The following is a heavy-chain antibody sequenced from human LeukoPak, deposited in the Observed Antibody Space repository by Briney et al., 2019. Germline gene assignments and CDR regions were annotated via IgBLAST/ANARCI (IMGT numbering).Heavy chain of an antibody. V-gene: IGHV3-48*01. CDR2: ISESSSSK. Sequence: RSGGSLRLSCAVSGLTFSSYSMNWVRQAPGKGLEWVSHISESSSSKHYADSVRGRFTVSRDNAKNSLYLQMNSLRAEDTAVYYCARDGGGPDAFDIWGQGTMVTVSS. CDR1: GLTFSSYS. CDR3: ARDGGGPDAFDI. J-gene: IGHJ3*02.